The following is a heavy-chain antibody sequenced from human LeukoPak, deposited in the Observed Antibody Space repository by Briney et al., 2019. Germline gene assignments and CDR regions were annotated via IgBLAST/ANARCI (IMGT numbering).Heavy chain of an antibody. V-gene: IGHV4-39*01. CDR3: ARHSNWADAFDI. Sequence: SETLSLTCTVSGDSVSSSSYYWGWIRQPPGKGLEWIGSIYCSGSTYYNPSLKSRVTISVDTSKNQFSLKLSSVTAADTAVYYCARHSNWADAFDIWGQGTMVTASS. D-gene: IGHD7-27*01. J-gene: IGHJ3*02. CDR1: GDSVSSSSYY. CDR2: IYCSGST.